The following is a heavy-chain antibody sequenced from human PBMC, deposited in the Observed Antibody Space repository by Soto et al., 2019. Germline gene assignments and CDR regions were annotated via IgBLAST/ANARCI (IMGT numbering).Heavy chain of an antibody. V-gene: IGHV4-38-2*01. Sequence: PSETLSLTCAVSGYSISSGYYWGWIRQPPGKGLEWIGSIYHSGSTYYNPSLKSRVTISVDTSKNQFSLKLSSVTAADTAVYYCARVLAARPSADYYYYYGMDVWGRGTTVTVS. J-gene: IGHJ6*02. CDR2: IYHSGST. D-gene: IGHD6-6*01. CDR1: GYSISSGYY. CDR3: ARVLAARPSADYYYYYGMDV.